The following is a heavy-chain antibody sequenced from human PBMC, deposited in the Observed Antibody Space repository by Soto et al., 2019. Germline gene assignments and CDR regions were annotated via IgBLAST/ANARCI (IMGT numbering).Heavy chain of an antibody. V-gene: IGHV3-23*01. CDR3: APHVHCSGGSCHYDAFDI. CDR2: IRDGGEST. J-gene: IGHJ3*02. Sequence: EVQLLESGGGLVQPGESLRLSCAFSGFIFGNYMMTWVRQAPGTGLEWVSTIRDGGESTYYADSVKGRFTISRDNSKNTLYLKMDSLGVEDTAVYYCAPHVHCSGGSCHYDAFDIRGQGTMVTVSS. D-gene: IGHD2-15*01. CDR1: GFIFGNYM.